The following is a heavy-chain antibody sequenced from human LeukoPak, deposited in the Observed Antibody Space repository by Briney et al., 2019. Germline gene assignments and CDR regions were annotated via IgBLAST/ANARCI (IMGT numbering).Heavy chain of an antibody. J-gene: IGHJ6*02. CDR2: IYPGDSDT. CDR1: GYSFTSYW. V-gene: IGHV5-51*01. Sequence: GESLKISCKGSGYSFTSYWIGWVRQMPGKGLEWMGIIYPGDSDTRYSPSFQGQVTISADKSISTAYLQWSSLKASDTAMYYCARQIWDSSGPCYYYGMDVWGQGTTVTVSS. D-gene: IGHD3-22*01. CDR3: ARQIWDSSGPCYYYGMDV.